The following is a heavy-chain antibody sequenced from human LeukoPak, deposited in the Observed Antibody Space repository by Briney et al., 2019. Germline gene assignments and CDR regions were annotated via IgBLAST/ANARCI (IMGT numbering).Heavy chain of an antibody. J-gene: IGHJ3*02. V-gene: IGHV3-7*01. CDR2: IKQDGSEK. CDR1: GFTVSSNY. D-gene: IGHD6-19*01. Sequence: GGSLRLSCAASGFTVSSNYMSWVRQAPGKGLEWVANIKQDGSEKYYVDSVKGRFTISRDNIKNSLYLQMNSLRAEDTAVYYCARTIAVAYPDAFDIWGQGTMVTVSS. CDR3: ARTIAVAYPDAFDI.